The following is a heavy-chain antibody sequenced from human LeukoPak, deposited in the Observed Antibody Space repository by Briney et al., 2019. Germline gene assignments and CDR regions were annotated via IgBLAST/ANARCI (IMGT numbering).Heavy chain of an antibody. J-gene: IGHJ4*02. V-gene: IGHV4-38-2*02. D-gene: IGHD3-22*01. Sequence: PSETLSLTCTVSGGSISSYYWGWIRQPPGKGLEWIGSIYHSGSTYYNPSLRSRVTISVDTSKNQFSLKLSSVTAADTAVYYCARDNYYDSSGYYYVGEYFDYWGQGTLVTVSS. CDR3: ARDNYYDSSGYYYVGEYFDY. CDR2: IYHSGST. CDR1: GGSISSYY.